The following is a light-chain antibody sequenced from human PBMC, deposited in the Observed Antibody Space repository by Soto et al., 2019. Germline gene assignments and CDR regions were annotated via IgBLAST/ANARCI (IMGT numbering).Light chain of an antibody. V-gene: IGLV2-11*01. J-gene: IGLJ1*01. CDR1: SSDVGGYNY. Sequence: QSVLTQPRSVSGSPGQSVTISCTGTSSDVGGYNYVSWFQQHPGNTPKVMIYDVSKRPSGVPDRFSGFKSGNTAPLTISGLQAEDEADYYCCSYAGSPYVFGTGTKVTVL. CDR2: DVS. CDR3: CSYAGSPYV.